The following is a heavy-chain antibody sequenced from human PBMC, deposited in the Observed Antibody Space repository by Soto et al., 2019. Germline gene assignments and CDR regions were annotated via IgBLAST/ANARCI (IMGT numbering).Heavy chain of an antibody. CDR3: ARLFIVGAPGSYYTGLDV. CDR2: IYYSGST. V-gene: IGHV4-59*11. Sequence: SETLSLTCTVSGGSISSHYLSWIRQPPGKGLEWIGYIYYSGSTNYNPSLKSRLTISVDPSKNQFSLKLNSMTAADTATYYCARLFIVGAPGSYYTGLDVWGQGTTVTVSS. CDR1: GGSISSHY. D-gene: IGHD1-26*01. J-gene: IGHJ6*02.